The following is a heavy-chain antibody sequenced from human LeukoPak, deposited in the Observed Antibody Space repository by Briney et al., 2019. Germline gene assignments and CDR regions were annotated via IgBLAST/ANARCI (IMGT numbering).Heavy chain of an antibody. CDR2: ISWNSGSI. CDR1: GFTFDGYA. Sequence: GGSLRLSCAASGFTFDGYAMHWVRQAPGKGLEWVSGISWNSGSIGYADSVKGRFTISRDNAKNSLYLQMNSLRAEDTALYYCAKGGILTGYRGYFDLWGRGTLVTVSS. CDR3: AKGGILTGYRGYFDL. J-gene: IGHJ2*01. D-gene: IGHD3-9*01. V-gene: IGHV3-9*01.